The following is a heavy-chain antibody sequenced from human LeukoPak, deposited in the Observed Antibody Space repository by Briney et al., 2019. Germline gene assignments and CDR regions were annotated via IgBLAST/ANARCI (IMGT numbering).Heavy chain of an antibody. J-gene: IGHJ4*02. CDR1: GYSISSGYY. CDR2: IHHSGSI. Sequence: SETLSLTCTVSGYSISSGYYWGWIRQPPGKGLEWIGSIHHSGSIYYNPSLKSRVTISVDTSKNQFSLKLSSVTAADTAVYYCARSAGLYCTSINCLPPYYFDYWGRGTLVTVSS. V-gene: IGHV4-38-2*02. D-gene: IGHD2-2*01. CDR3: ARSAGLYCTSINCLPPYYFDY.